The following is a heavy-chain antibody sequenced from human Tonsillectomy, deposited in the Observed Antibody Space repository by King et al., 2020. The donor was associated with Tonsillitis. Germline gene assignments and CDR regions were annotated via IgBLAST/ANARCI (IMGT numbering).Heavy chain of an antibody. CDR3: ARGSSGMDV. V-gene: IGHV3-21*01. CDR1: GFTFSTYS. J-gene: IGHJ6*02. CDR2: ISSSSIYI. D-gene: IGHD3-10*01. Sequence: QLVQSGGGLVKPGGSLRLSCAASGFTFSTYSMNWVRQAPGKGLEWVSSISSSSIYIYYAYSVKGRFTISRDNAKNSLYLQMNSLRAEDTAVYYCARGSSGMDVWGQGTTVTVSS.